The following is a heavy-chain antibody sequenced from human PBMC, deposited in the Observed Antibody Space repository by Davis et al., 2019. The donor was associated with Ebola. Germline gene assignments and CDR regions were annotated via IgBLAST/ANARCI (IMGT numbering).Heavy chain of an antibody. CDR2: INAGNGNT. Sequence: ASVKVSCKASGYTFTSYAMHWLRQAPGQRLEWMGWINAGNGNTKYSQKFQGRVTITRDTSASTAYMELSSLRSEDTAVYYCARDMGYCSSTSCSGGYYYGMDVWGQGTTVTVSS. CDR3: ARDMGYCSSTSCSGGYYYGMDV. CDR1: GYTFTSYA. J-gene: IGHJ6*02. V-gene: IGHV1-3*01. D-gene: IGHD2-2*01.